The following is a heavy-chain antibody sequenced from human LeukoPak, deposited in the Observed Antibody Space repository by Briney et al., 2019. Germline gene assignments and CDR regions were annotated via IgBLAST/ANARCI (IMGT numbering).Heavy chain of an antibody. CDR2: IIPIFGTA. Sequence: SVKVSCKASGGTFSSYAVSWVRQAPGQGLEWMGGIIPIFGTANYAQKFQGRVTITADESTSTAYMELSSLRSEDTAVYYCARGGGFGTPLDPWGQGTLVTVSS. CDR1: GGTFSSYA. V-gene: IGHV1-69*13. D-gene: IGHD3-10*01. CDR3: ARGGGFGTPLDP. J-gene: IGHJ5*02.